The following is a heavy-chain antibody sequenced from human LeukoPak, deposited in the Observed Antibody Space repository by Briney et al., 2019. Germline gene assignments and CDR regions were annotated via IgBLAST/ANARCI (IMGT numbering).Heavy chain of an antibody. CDR3: GRGGIAAAASGIDY. J-gene: IGHJ4*02. V-gene: IGHV4-30-2*01. CDR1: GGPISSGGYS. Sequence: PSETLSLTCAVSGGPISSGGYSWSWIRQPPGKGLEWIGYIYQNGNTYYNPSLKSRVTISVDRSKNQFSLNLSSVTAADTAVYYCGRGGIAAAASGIDYWGQGTLVAVSS. D-gene: IGHD6-13*01. CDR2: IYQNGNT.